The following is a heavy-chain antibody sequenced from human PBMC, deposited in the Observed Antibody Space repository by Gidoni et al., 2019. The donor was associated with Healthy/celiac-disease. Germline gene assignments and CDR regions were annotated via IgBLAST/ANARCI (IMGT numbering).Heavy chain of an antibody. CDR2: ISSSSSTI. V-gene: IGHV3-48*02. CDR3: ARAGLVIINWYFYL. J-gene: IGHJ2*01. CDR1: GLPFSSYS. D-gene: IGHD3-3*01. Sequence: EVQLGESGGGLVQPGGSRRLSGAASGLPFSSYSMNWFRQAPGKGLEWFSYISSSSSTIYYADSVKGRFTISRDNAKNSLYLQMNSLRDEDTAVYYCARAGLVIINWYFYLWCRGTLVTVSS.